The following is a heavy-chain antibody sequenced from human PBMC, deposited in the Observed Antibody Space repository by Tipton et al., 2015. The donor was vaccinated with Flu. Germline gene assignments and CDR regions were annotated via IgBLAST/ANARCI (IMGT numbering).Heavy chain of an antibody. Sequence: TLSLTCTVSGYFISSGYYWGWIRQSPGTGLQWIATIIQSGNAYYNPSLSSRVTISVDTTKNLFSLNLSSVTATDTAVYYCARALNSGREYTFDIWGRGTVVTVSS. CDR1: GYFISSGYY. J-gene: IGHJ3*02. D-gene: IGHD1-26*01. V-gene: IGHV4-38-2*02. CDR2: IIQSGNA. CDR3: ARALNSGREYTFDI.